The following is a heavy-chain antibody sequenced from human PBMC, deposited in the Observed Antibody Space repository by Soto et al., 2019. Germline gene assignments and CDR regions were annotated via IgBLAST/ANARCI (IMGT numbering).Heavy chain of an antibody. D-gene: IGHD6-19*01. Sequence: GSGPTLVNPTQTLTLTCTFSGFSLSTSGVGVGWIRQPPGKALEWLALIYWNDDKRYSPSLKSRLTITKDTSKNQVVLTMTNMDPVDTATYYCAHYYSSGWYALNWFDPWGQGTLVTVSS. CDR3: AHYYSSGWYALNWFDP. J-gene: IGHJ5*02. CDR2: IYWNDDK. CDR1: GFSLSTSGVG. V-gene: IGHV2-5*01.